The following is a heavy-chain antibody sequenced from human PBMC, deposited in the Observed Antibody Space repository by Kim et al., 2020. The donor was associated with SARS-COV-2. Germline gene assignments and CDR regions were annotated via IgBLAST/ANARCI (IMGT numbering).Heavy chain of an antibody. CDR2: ISYDGSNK. V-gene: IGHV3-30-3*01. CDR1: GFTFSSYA. D-gene: IGHD3-10*01. J-gene: IGHJ4*02. Sequence: GGSLRLSCAASGFTFSSYAMHWVRQAPGKGLEWVAVISYDGSNKYYADSVKGRFTISRDNSKNTLYLQMNSLRAEDTAVYYCARDYGEMDWGQGTLVTVSS. CDR3: ARDYGEMD.